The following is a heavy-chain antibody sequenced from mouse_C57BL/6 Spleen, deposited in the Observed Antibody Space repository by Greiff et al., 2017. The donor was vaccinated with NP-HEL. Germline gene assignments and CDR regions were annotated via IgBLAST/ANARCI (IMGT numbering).Heavy chain of an antibody. CDR3: AREGVITTVVPLYYYAMDY. CDR2: ISDGGSYT. D-gene: IGHD1-1*01. V-gene: IGHV5-4*01. CDR1: GFTFSSYA. Sequence: EVQLVESGGGLVKPGGSLKLSCAASGFTFSSYAMSWVRQTPEKRLEWVATISDGGSYTYYPDNVKGRFTISRDNATNNLYLQMSHLKSEDTAMYYCAREGVITTVVPLYYYAMDYWGQGTSVTVSS. J-gene: IGHJ4*01.